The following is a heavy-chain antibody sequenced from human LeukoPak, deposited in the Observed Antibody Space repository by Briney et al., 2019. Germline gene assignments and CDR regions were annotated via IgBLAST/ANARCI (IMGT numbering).Heavy chain of an antibody. D-gene: IGHD6-19*01. CDR2: ISSTSSYI. CDR1: GFTFSTYS. J-gene: IGHJ4*02. V-gene: IGHV3-21*01. Sequence: PGGSLRLSCTASGFTFSTYSMNWVRQAPPKGLELVSSISSTSSYIYYADSVKGRFTISRDNAQKSLYLQMNSLRAEDTAVYYCARVGYSSGWYFDYWGQGTLVTVSS. CDR3: ARVGYSSGWYFDY.